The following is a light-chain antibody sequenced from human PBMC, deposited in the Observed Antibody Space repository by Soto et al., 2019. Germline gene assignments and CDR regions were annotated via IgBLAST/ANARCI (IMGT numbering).Light chain of an antibody. CDR2: DAS. J-gene: IGKJ5*01. CDR3: QQRSNWPPETT. Sequence: EIVLTQSPATLSLSPGERATLSCRASQSVSSYLAWYQQKPGQAPRLLISDASNRATGIPARFSGSGSGTDFTLTISSLEPEDFAVYYCQQRSNWPPETTFGQGTRLEIK. CDR1: QSVSSY. V-gene: IGKV3-11*01.